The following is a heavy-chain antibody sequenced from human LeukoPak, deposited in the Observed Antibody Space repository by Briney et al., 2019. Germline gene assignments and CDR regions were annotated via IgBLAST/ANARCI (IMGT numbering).Heavy chain of an antibody. D-gene: IGHD3-3*01. Sequence: PGGSLRLSCAASGFTFSTYDMNWVRQAPGKGLEWVSSISSRSSSIYYADSVKGRFTISRDNAKSPLYLQMNSLRAEDTAVYWCARDYIAYDPLDYWGQGTLVTVSS. CDR1: GFTFSTYD. V-gene: IGHV3-21*01. CDR2: ISSRSSSI. J-gene: IGHJ4*02. CDR3: ARDYIAYDPLDY.